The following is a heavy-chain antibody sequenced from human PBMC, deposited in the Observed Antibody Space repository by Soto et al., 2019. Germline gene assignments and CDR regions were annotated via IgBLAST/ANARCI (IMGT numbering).Heavy chain of an antibody. CDR1: GFTFSDYY. Sequence: QVQLVESGGGLVKPGGSLRLSCAASGFTFSDYYMSWIRQAPGKGLEWVSYISSRSSPIFYADSVKGRFTIARDNVKNSLYLQMNSLRAEDTAVYSCASGTNGAFFVYWGQGILVTVSS. D-gene: IGHD2-8*01. J-gene: IGHJ4*02. CDR3: ASGTNGAFFVY. V-gene: IGHV3-11*01. CDR2: ISSRSSPI.